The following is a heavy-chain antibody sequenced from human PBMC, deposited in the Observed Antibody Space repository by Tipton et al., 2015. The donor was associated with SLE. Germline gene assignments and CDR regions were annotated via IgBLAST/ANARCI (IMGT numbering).Heavy chain of an antibody. J-gene: IGHJ4*02. D-gene: IGHD3-22*01. CDR3: ARSRFYYDSSGSYFSCFDY. Sequence: TLSLTCTVSGGSIRGHYWGWIRQPPGKGLEWIGYIYYSGSTNYNPSLKSRVTISLDTSKNQFSLKLRSVTAADTAVYYCARSRFYYDSSGSYFSCFDYWGQGTLVTVSS. V-gene: IGHV4-59*11. CDR2: IYYSGST. CDR1: GGSIRGHY.